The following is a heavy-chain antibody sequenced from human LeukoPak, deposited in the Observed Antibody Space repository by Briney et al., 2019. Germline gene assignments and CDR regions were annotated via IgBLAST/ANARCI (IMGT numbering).Heavy chain of an antibody. J-gene: IGHJ4*02. CDR3: ARDDVDAPTFDF. CDR2: IYISGST. D-gene: IGHD5-18*01. V-gene: IGHV4-61*02. CDR1: GGSISSGSYY. Sequence: PSQTLSLTCTVSGGSISSGSYYWSWIRQPAGKGLEWIGRIYISGSTDYNPSLKSRVTMSTDTSKNQFSLKLKSVSAADTAVYYCARDDVDAPTFDFWGQGILVTVFS.